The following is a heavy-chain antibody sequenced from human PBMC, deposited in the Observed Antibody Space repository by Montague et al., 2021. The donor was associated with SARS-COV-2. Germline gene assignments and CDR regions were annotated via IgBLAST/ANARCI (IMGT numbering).Heavy chain of an antibody. Sequence: TLSLTCTVPGDSINSGSYYWSWIRQPAGKGLDWIGRIYTSGRTNYNPSLRSRINMSLDTSKSRFSLNLTSVTAADTAVYYCAGPDWLKHWGQGALVTVSS. D-gene: IGHD3-9*01. J-gene: IGHJ1*01. CDR3: AGPDWLKH. V-gene: IGHV4-61*02. CDR1: GDSINSGSYY. CDR2: IYTSGRT.